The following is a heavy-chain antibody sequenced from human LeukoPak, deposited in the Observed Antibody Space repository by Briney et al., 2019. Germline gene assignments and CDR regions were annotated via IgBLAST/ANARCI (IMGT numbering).Heavy chain of an antibody. D-gene: IGHD3-10*01. CDR1: GFTVSSSY. CDR2: IYSGGNT. J-gene: IGHJ4*02. Sequence: PGGSLRLSCVASGFTVSSSYMSWVCGAPGRGLECVSVIYSGGNTNYADSVTGRFTISRDNSKNTVFLQMNSLRAEDTALYYCAREQGMSNDYWGQGTLVTVSS. CDR3: AREQGMSNDY. V-gene: IGHV3-53*01.